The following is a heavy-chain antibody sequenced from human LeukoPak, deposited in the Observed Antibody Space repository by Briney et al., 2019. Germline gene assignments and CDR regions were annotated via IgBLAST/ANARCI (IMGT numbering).Heavy chain of an antibody. J-gene: IGHJ3*02. CDR3: AKDLGRGEEFDITMIPDI. CDR2: IRYDGSNK. V-gene: IGHV3-30*02. CDR1: GFTFSSYA. Sequence: GGSLRLSCAASGFTFSSYAMHWVRQAPGKGLEWVAFIRYDGSNKYYADSVKGRFTISRDNSKNTLYLQMNSLRAEDTAVYYCAKDLGRGEEFDITMIPDIWGQGTMVTVSS. D-gene: IGHD3-22*01.